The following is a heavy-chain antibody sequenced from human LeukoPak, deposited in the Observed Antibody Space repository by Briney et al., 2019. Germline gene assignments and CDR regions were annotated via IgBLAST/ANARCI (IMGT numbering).Heavy chain of an antibody. CDR3: TRGHWGLQS. V-gene: IGHV4-59*02. CDR1: GASVTDYY. Sequence: SEILSLTCTVSGASVTDYYWSWIRQSPGKGLEWISYIHHSGNSDYNPSLRGRVTTSLDTSKNQFSLNLISVTAADTAVYYCTRGHWGLQSWSQGTLVTVSS. J-gene: IGHJ5*02. D-gene: IGHD7-27*01. CDR2: IHHSGNS.